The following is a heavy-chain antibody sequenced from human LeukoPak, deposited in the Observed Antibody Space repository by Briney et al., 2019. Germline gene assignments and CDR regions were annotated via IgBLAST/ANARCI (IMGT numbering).Heavy chain of an antibody. CDR1: GYTFTSYD. CDR3: ARGLNELWFGELLSAATESYFDY. V-gene: IGHV1-8*01. D-gene: IGHD3-10*01. Sequence: GASVKVSCKASGYTFTSYDINWVRQATGQGLEWMGWMNPNSGNTGYAQKFQGSVTMTRNTSISTAYMELSSLRSEDTAVYYCARGLNELWFGELLSAATESYFDYWGQGTLVTVSS. CDR2: MNPNSGNT. J-gene: IGHJ4*02.